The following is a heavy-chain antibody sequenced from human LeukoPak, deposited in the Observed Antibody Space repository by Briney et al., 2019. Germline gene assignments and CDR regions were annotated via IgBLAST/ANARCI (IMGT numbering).Heavy chain of an antibody. Sequence: SVKVSCKASGGTFSSYAISWVRQAPGQGLEWMGGIIPIFGTANYAQKFQGRVTITADESTSTAYMELSSLRSEDTAVYYCAREIPAAIEPARVFDYWGQGTLVTVSS. CDR3: AREIPAAIEPARVFDY. D-gene: IGHD2-2*02. CDR2: IIPIFGTA. V-gene: IGHV1-69*13. CDR1: GGTFSSYA. J-gene: IGHJ4*02.